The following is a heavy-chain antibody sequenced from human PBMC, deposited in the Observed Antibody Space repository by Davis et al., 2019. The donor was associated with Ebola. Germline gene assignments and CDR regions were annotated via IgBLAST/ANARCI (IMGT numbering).Heavy chain of an antibody. J-gene: IGHJ6*02. CDR2: INGGNGDT. V-gene: IGHV1-3*01. CDR1: GYIFTRYS. Sequence: AASVKVSCKTSGYIFTRYSIHWVRQAPGEGLEWVGWINGGNGDTKCSQKFQGRVTFTRDASASTAYMELSSLRSEDTAMYHCARDEDVWGQGTTVTVSS. CDR3: ARDEDV.